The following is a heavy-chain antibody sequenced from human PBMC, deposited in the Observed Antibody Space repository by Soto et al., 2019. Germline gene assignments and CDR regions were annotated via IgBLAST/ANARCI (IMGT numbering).Heavy chain of an antibody. CDR1: GGSFSCYY. V-gene: IGHV4-34*01. CDR2: INHSGST. D-gene: IGHD3-22*01. Sequence: SETLSLTCAVYGGSFSCYYWSWIRQPPGKGLEWIGEINHSGSTNYNPSLKSRVTISVDTSKNQFSLKLSSVTAADTAVYYCARGLRLNYYDSSGYPPLYWGQGTLVTVSS. CDR3: ARGLRLNYYDSSGYPPLY. J-gene: IGHJ4*02.